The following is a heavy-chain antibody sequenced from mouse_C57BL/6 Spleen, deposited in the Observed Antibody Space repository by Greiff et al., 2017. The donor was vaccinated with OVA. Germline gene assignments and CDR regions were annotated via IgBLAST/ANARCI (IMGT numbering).Heavy chain of an antibody. CDR2: INPNNGGT. V-gene: IGHV1-26*01. CDR1: GYTFTDYY. CDR3: AREGPYYSNYDAMDY. J-gene: IGHJ4*01. D-gene: IGHD2-5*01. Sequence: VQLQQSGPELVKPGASVKISCKASGYTFTDYYMNWVKQSHGKSLEWIGDINPNNGGTSYNQKFKGKATLTVDKSSSTAYMELRSLTSEDSAVYYCAREGPYYSNYDAMDYWGQGTSVTVSS.